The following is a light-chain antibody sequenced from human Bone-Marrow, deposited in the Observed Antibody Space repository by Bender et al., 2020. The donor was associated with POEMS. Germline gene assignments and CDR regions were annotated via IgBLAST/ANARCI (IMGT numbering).Light chain of an antibody. V-gene: IGLV2-14*03. CDR1: SSDVGGYEY. CDR2: DVT. CDR3: CSYAGSRPWM. J-gene: IGLJ3*02. Sequence: QSMLTQPPSVSGAPGQRVTISCTGTSSDVGGYEYVSWYQQHPGKAPKLIIYDVTNRPSGVSDRFSGSKSGNTASLTISGLQAEDEADYFCCSYAGSRPWMFGRGTKVTVL.